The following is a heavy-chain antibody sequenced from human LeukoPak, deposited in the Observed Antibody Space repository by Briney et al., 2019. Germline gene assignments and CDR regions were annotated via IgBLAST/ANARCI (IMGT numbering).Heavy chain of an antibody. CDR1: GGSFSGYY. Sequence: SETLSLTCAVYGGSFSGYYWSWIRQPPGKGLEWIGEINHSGSTNYNPSLKSRVTISVDTSKNQFSLKLSSVTAADTAVYYCARDSSSGYDDWGQGTLVTVSS. J-gene: IGHJ4*02. D-gene: IGHD5-12*01. V-gene: IGHV4-34*01. CDR2: INHSGST. CDR3: ARDSSSGYDD.